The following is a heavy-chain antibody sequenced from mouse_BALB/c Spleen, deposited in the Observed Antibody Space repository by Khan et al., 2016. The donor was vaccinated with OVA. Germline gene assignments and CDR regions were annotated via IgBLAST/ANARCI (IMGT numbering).Heavy chain of an antibody. D-gene: IGHD2-3*01. J-gene: IGHJ3*01. Sequence: VQLKESGAELVRPGALVNLSCKASGFNIKDYYMHWVKQRPEQGLVWIGRIDPENGNTIYDPKFQGKASITSDTSSNTAYLQLSSLTSEDTAVDYCARDGYSPGFAYWGQGTLGTVAA. CDR2: IDPENGNT. V-gene: IGHV14-1*02. CDR1: GFNIKDYY. CDR3: ARDGYSPGFAY.